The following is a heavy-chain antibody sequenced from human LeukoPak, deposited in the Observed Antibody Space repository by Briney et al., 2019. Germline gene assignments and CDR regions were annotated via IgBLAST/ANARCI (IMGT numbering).Heavy chain of an antibody. CDR3: SRDYDSSGFYYYYGMDV. CDR1: GYTFTSYG. Sequence: EASVKVSCKASGYTFTSYGISWVRQAPGQGLEWMGWISAYNGNTNYAQKLQGRVTMTTDTSTSTAYMELRSLRSDDTAVYYCSRDYDSSGFYYYYGMDVWGQGTTVTVSS. CDR2: ISAYNGNT. D-gene: IGHD3-22*01. J-gene: IGHJ6*02. V-gene: IGHV1-18*01.